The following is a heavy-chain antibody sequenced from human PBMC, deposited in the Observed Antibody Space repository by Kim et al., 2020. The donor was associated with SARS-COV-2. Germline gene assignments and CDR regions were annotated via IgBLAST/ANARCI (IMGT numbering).Heavy chain of an antibody. V-gene: IGHV3-30*18. CDR1: GFTFISYG. D-gene: IGHD4-17*01. CDR2: ISYDGSNK. Sequence: GGSLRLSCAASGFTFISYGMHWVRQAPGKGLEWVAVISYDGSNKYYADSVKGRFTISRDNSKNTLYLQMNSLRAEDTAVYYCAKAPEKKYPDYGDYYYYYGMDVWGQGTTVTVSS. CDR3: AKAPEKKYPDYGDYYYYYGMDV. J-gene: IGHJ6*02.